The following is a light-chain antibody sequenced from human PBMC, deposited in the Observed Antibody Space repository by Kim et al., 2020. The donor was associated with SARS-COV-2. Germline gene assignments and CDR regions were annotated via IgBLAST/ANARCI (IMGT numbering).Light chain of an antibody. J-gene: IGLJ2*01. Sequence: SSELTQDPAVSVALGQTVRITCQGDSLRSYYASWYQKKPGQAPVLVIYGKNNRPSGIPDRFSGSSSGNTASLTITGAQAEDEADYYCNSRDSSGNHRGVVFGGGTQLTVL. CDR3: NSRDSSGNHRGVV. CDR1: SLRSYY. V-gene: IGLV3-19*01. CDR2: GKN.